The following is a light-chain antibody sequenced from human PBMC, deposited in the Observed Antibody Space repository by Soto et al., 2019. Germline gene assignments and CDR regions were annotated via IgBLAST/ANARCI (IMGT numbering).Light chain of an antibody. V-gene: IGKV3D-15*02. CDR3: HQDFNLPWT. CDR1: QSVSSR. Sequence: IVMTQSPATLSVSPGERATLSCRASQSVSSRLAWYQQRPGQAPRLLIYGTSTRATGIPVRFSGSGSGTDFTLTISSLQPEDFAVYFCHQDFNLPWTFGQGTKVDI. CDR2: GTS. J-gene: IGKJ1*01.